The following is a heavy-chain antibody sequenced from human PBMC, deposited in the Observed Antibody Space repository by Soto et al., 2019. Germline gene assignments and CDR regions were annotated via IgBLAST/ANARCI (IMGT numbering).Heavy chain of an antibody. CDR3: AIAAAGKPYYLLF. CDR2: IDYSGST. J-gene: IGHJ4*02. D-gene: IGHD6-13*01. Sequence: QVQLQEPGPGLVKPSQTLSLTCCVSGGSLSSGGYYWSWIRQHPLKGLEWIGYIDYSGSTYYNPSLKSRVNISVDTSKDHFSLTLSSVTAADTAVYCCAIAAAGKPYYLLFWGQGTLVTVSS. V-gene: IGHV4-31*03. CDR1: GGSLSSGGYY.